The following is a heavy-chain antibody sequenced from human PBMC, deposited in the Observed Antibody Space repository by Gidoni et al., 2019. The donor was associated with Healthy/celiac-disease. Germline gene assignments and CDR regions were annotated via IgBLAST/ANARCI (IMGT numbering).Heavy chain of an antibody. V-gene: IGHV4-39*01. CDR1: GCSISSSSYY. Sequence: QLHLPESGPGLAQPSETLSLTCPVPGCSISSSSYYWGWIRQPPGKGLGLIGSIYYSGSTYYNPSLKSRGTISVDTSKNQYSLKLSSVAAADAAVYYCARRLGSSSEGWFDPWGQGTLVTVSS. CDR3: ARRLGSSSEGWFDP. J-gene: IGHJ5*02. CDR2: IYYSGST. D-gene: IGHD6-6*01.